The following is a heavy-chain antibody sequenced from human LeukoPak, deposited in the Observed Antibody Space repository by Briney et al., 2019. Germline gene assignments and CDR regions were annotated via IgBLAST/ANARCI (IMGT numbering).Heavy chain of an antibody. D-gene: IGHD6-13*01. Sequence: SETLSLTCSVSGGSIRGYYWSWIRQPAGKRLEWIGRIDGSGSTHYNPSFESRVTMSGDTSKNRSSLKLSSVTAADTAVYYCARDSKAVDGSGDFDYWGQGTLVTVSS. CDR1: GGSIRGYY. CDR2: IDGSGST. CDR3: ARDSKAVDGSGDFDY. J-gene: IGHJ4*02. V-gene: IGHV4-4*07.